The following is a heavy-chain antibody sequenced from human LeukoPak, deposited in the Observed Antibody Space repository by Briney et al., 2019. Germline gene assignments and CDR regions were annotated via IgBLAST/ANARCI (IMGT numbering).Heavy chain of an antibody. CDR3: ARAMYGSGRGEIDY. J-gene: IGHJ4*02. D-gene: IGHD3-10*01. CDR1: GGSISSYY. CDR2: IYYSGST. V-gene: IGHV4-59*01. Sequence: SETLSLTCTVSGGSISSYYWSWIRQPPGKGLEWIGYIYYSGSTNYNPSLKSRVTISVDTSKNQFSLKLSSVTAADTAVYYCARAMYGSGRGEIDYWGQGTLVIVSS.